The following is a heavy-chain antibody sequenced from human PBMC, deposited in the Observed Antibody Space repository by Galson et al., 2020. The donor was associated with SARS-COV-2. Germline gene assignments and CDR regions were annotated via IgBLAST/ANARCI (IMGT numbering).Heavy chain of an antibody. Sequence: GESLKISCAASGFTFSNYGMNWVRQAPGKGLEWVSAIHNTGSTYYADSVKGRFTISRDNSKNTLYLQMNSLRVEDTAVYYCTRDCCSGSYYGYWGRGTLVTVSS. CDR1: GFTFSNYG. D-gene: IGHD1-26*01. CDR3: TRDCCSGSYYGY. CDR2: IHNTGST. V-gene: IGHV3-53*05. J-gene: IGHJ4*02.